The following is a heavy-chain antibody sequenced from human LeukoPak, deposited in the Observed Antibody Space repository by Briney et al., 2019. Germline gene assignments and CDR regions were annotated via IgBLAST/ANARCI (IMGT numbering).Heavy chain of an antibody. CDR3: ARGSAGWFDP. CDR1: GGSISSGGYY. CDR2: IYYSGST. J-gene: IGHJ5*02. V-gene: IGHV4-31*03. Sequence: PSETLSLTCTVSGGSISSGGYYWSWIRQHPGKGLEWIGYIYYSGSTYYNPSLKSRVTISVDTSKNQFSLKLSSVTAADTAVYYCARGSAGWFDPWGQGTLVTVSS. D-gene: IGHD6-6*01.